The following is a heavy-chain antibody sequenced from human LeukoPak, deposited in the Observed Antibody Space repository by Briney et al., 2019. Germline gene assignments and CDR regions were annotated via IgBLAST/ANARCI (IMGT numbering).Heavy chain of an antibody. CDR3: ARERGSSSWYSGREFVH. CDR1: GFTFSSYG. J-gene: IGHJ4*02. Sequence: QSGGSLRLSCTASGFTFSSYGMHWVRQAPGKGLEWVAVISYEGRTIYYADSATGRFTISRDNSKNTLYLQMNSLRAEDTAVYYCARERGSSSWYSGREFVHWGQGTLVTVSS. V-gene: IGHV3-30*03. D-gene: IGHD6-13*01. CDR2: ISYEGRTI.